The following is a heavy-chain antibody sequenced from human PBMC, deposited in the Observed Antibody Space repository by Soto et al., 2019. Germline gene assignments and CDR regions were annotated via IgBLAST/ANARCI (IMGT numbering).Heavy chain of an antibody. CDR2: ISAYNGNT. CDR1: GYTFTSYG. V-gene: IGHV1-18*01. J-gene: IGHJ3*02. Sequence: ASVKVSCKASGYTFTSYGISWVRQAPGQGLEWMGWISAYNGNTNYAQKLQGRVTMTTDTSTSTAYMELRSLRSDDTAVYYCAKTRRSGSSGDSFDIWGQGTMVSVS. CDR3: AKTRRSGSSGDSFDI. D-gene: IGHD6-19*01.